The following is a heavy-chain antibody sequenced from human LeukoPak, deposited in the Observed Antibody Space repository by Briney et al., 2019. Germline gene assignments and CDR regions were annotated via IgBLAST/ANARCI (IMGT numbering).Heavy chain of an antibody. CDR1: SYSISSGYY. D-gene: IGHD1-1*01. CDR2: IYHSGST. J-gene: IGHJ3*02. CDR3: ARPWKPRDAFDI. V-gene: IGHV4-38-2*01. Sequence: PETLSLTCAVSSYSISSGYYWGWIRQPPGKGLEWIGSIYHSGSTYYNPSLKSRVTISVDTSKNQFSLKLSSVTAADTAVYYCARPWKPRDAFDIWGQGTMVTVSS.